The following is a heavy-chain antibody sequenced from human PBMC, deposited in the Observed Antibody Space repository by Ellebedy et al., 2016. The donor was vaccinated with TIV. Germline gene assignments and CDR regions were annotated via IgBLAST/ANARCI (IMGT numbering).Heavy chain of an antibody. V-gene: IGHV3-21*05. CDR2: ISSSRNYI. CDR1: GFTFSDYH. J-gene: IGHJ4*02. D-gene: IGHD3-9*01. Sequence: GESLKISCAASGFTFSDYHMDWVRQAPGKGLEWVSYISSSRNYIYYADSVRGRFTISRDNAESSLYLQMNSLRAEDTAVYYCARVATSPYYDVLTGYPPHYYFDYWGQGALVTVSS. CDR3: ARVATSPYYDVLTGYPPHYYFDY.